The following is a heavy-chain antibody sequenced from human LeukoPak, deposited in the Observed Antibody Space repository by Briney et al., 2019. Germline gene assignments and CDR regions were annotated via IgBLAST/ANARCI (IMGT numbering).Heavy chain of an antibody. V-gene: IGHV4-39*01. CDR3: ARRGGWYY. D-gene: IGHD6-19*01. CDR2: IYYSGST. CDR1: GGSISSSSYY. Sequence: SETLSLTCTVSGGSISSSSYYWGWFRQPPGKGLEWIGSIYYSGSTYYNPSLKSRVTISVDTSKNQFSLKLSSVTAADTAVYYCARRGGWYYWGQGTLVTVSS. J-gene: IGHJ4*02.